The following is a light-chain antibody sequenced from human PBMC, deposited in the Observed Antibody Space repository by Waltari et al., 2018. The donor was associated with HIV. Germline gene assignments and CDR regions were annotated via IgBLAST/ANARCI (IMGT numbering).Light chain of an antibody. V-gene: IGKV1-9*01. CDR2: ATS. Sequence: DIQLTQSPSFLSASVGERVTITCRASQGISTYLVWYHQKPGKAPNLLIYATSALQSGVPSRFSAAGSGTEFTLTISSLQSEDFATYYCQQLNNYRAFGQGTKVDLK. J-gene: IGKJ1*01. CDR1: QGISTY. CDR3: QQLNNYRA.